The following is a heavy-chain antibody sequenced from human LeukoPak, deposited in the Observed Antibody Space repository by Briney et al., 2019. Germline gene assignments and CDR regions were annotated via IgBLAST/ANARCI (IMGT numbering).Heavy chain of an antibody. D-gene: IGHD1-26*01. J-gene: IGHJ6*03. CDR3: ARRGSHYYMDV. V-gene: IGHV4-34*01. CDR2: INHSGST. Sequence: SETLSLTCAVYGGSFSGYYWSWIRQPPGKGLEWIGEINHSGSTNYNPSLKSRVTISVDTSKNQFSLKLSSVTAADTAVYHCARRGSHYYMDVWGKGTTVTVSS. CDR1: GGSFSGYY.